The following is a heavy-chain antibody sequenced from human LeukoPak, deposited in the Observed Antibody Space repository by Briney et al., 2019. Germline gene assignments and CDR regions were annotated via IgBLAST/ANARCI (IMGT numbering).Heavy chain of an antibody. Sequence: ASVKVSCKASGYTFTSYGITWVRQAPGQGLEWMGGIIPIFGTANYAQKFQGRVTITADESTSTAYMELSSLRSEDTAVYYCARGYSGYDWYYWGQGTLVTVSS. V-gene: IGHV1-69*13. CDR3: ARGYSGYDWYY. CDR1: GYTFTSYG. CDR2: IIPIFGTA. J-gene: IGHJ4*02. D-gene: IGHD5-12*01.